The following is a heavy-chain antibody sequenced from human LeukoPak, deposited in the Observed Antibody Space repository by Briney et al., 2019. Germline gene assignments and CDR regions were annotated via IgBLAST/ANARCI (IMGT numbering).Heavy chain of an antibody. Sequence: QSGGSLRLSCAASGFAFSSYAMHWVRQAPGKGLEWVAVISYDGNNEYHADSVKGRFTISRDNSKNTLYLQMNSLRTEDTAVYYCARPFHKFFDYWGQGTLVTVSS. J-gene: IGHJ4*02. D-gene: IGHD3-3*02. CDR3: ARPFHKFFDY. CDR2: ISYDGNNE. CDR1: GFAFSSYA. V-gene: IGHV3-30-3*01.